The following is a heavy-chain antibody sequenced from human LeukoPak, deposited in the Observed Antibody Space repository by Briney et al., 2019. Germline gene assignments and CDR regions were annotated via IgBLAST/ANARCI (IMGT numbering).Heavy chain of an antibody. Sequence: GGSLRLSCAASGFTFSSFAMMWVRQATGKGLEGGSAISGRGGSTYYADSVKGRFTIARDNSQNTLYLQMNSLRAEDTAVYYCASARMPGPTPFDYWGQGTLVTVSS. V-gene: IGHV3-23*01. CDR1: GFTFSSFA. CDR2: ISGRGGST. CDR3: ASARMPGPTPFDY. D-gene: IGHD2-15*01. J-gene: IGHJ4*02.